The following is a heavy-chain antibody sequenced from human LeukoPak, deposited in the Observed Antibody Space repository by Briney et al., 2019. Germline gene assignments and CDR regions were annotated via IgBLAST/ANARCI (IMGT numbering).Heavy chain of an antibody. CDR2: ISSSGSTI. V-gene: IGHV3-48*03. CDR3: AGSDPYPI. J-gene: IGHJ4*02. CDR1: GFTFNSYE. Sequence: GGSLRLSCAASGFTFNSYEVNWVRQAPGKGLEWVSYISSSGSTIYYADSVKGRFTISRDNAKNSLYLQMNSLRAEDTAVYYCAGSDPYPIWGQGTLVTVSS.